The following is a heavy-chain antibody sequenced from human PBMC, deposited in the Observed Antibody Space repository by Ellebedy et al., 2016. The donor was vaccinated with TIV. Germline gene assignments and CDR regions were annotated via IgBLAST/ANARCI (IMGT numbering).Heavy chain of an antibody. CDR3: SRARYSDTPTWFDP. CDR1: GFTFSSYN. CDR2: IGTSSSVI. Sequence: GESLKISCAASGFTFSSYNMNWVRQAPGKGLEWLSYIGTSSSVIYYADSVKGRFTISRDNAKNSLYLQMNSLRDEDTAVYYCSRARYSDTPTWFDPWGQGTLVTVSS. V-gene: IGHV3-48*02. J-gene: IGHJ5*02. D-gene: IGHD4-17*01.